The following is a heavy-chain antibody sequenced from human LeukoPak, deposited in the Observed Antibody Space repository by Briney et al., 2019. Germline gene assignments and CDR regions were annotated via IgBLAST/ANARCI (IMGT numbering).Heavy chain of an antibody. D-gene: IGHD3-22*01. J-gene: IGHJ3*02. V-gene: IGHV4-59*01. CDR1: GGSISSYY. Sequence: SETLSLTCTVSGGSISSYYWSWIRQPRGKGLEWIGHIYYSGSTNYNPSLKSRVTISVDTSKNQFSLKLSSVTAADTAVYYCARGHYYDSSGSRDAFDIWGQGTMVTVSS. CDR2: IYYSGST. CDR3: ARGHYYDSSGSRDAFDI.